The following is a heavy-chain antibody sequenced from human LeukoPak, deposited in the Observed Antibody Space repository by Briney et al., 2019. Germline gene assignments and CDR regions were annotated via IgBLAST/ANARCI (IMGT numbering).Heavy chain of an antibody. D-gene: IGHD3-22*01. Sequence: GGSLRLSCAASGFTFSSYAMHWVRQAPGKGLEWVAVISYDGSNKYYADSVKGRFTISRDNSKNTLYLQMNSLRAEDTAVYYCARDCYNSSGYYSSPKDYWGQGTLVTVSS. CDR1: GFTFSSYA. CDR3: ARDCYNSSGYYSSPKDY. CDR2: ISYDGSNK. V-gene: IGHV3-30-3*01. J-gene: IGHJ4*02.